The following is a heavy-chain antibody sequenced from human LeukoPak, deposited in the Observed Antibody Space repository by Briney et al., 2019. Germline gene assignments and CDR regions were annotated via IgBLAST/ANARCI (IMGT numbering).Heavy chain of an antibody. Sequence: SETLSLTCTVSGGSISSSSYYWGWIRQPPGKGLEWIGRISSSGSTNYNPSLKSRVTISVDTSKNQFSLKLSSVTAADTAVYYCAKDLKQLVLGLVLSGYYMDVWGKGTTVTISS. D-gene: IGHD6-13*01. V-gene: IGHV4-39*07. CDR1: GGSISSSSYY. J-gene: IGHJ6*03. CDR3: AKDLKQLVLGLVLSGYYMDV. CDR2: ISSSGST.